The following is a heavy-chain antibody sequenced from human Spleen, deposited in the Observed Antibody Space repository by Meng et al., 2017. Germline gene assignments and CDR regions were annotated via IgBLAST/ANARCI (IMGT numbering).Heavy chain of an antibody. D-gene: IGHD6-19*01. V-gene: IGHV3-21*01. J-gene: IGHJ5*01. CDR1: GFDFSRYS. Sequence: EVHLVVSGGGLVKPGASSRVSRAASGFDFSRYSMNWIRQASGKGLEWVASISSSGNYKYYPDSLKGRFTVSRDNARNSVFLQMDSLRVDDTAVYYCARGGVYSSNWSDSWGQGTLVTVSS. CDR2: ISSSGNYK. CDR3: ARGGVYSSNWSDS.